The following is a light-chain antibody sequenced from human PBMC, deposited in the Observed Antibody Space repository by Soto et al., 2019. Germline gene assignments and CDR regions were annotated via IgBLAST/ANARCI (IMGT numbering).Light chain of an antibody. V-gene: IGKV3-15*01. CDR3: QQYYNWPQYT. CDR1: QSVSSTY. Sequence: EIVLTQSPGTLSLSPGERATLSCRASQSVSSTYLAWYQHKPGQAPRLLIYGASTRATGIPPRFSGSGSGAEFTLTISSLQSEDFAIYYCQQYYNWPQYTFGQGTRLEIK. J-gene: IGKJ5*01. CDR2: GAS.